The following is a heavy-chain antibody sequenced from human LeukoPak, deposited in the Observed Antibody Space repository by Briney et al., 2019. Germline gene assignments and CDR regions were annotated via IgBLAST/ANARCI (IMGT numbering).Heavy chain of an antibody. CDR2: IYYSGST. CDR3: ARDRLPGLDYYYYGMDV. J-gene: IGHJ6*02. V-gene: IGHV4-31*03. D-gene: IGHD3/OR15-3a*01. CDR1: GGSISSGGYY. Sequence: SETLSLTCTVSGGSISSGGYYWSWIRQHPGKGLEWIGYIYYSGSTYYSPSLKSRVTISVDTSKNQFSLKLSSVTAADTAVYYCARDRLPGLDYYYYGMDVWGQGTTVTVSS.